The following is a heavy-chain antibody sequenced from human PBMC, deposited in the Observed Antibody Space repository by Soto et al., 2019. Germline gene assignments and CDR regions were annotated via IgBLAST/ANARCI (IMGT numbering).Heavy chain of an antibody. CDR2: ISYSGSP. Sequence: SETLSLTCTGSGGSISRSSSYWGWIRPPPGKGLEWIGSISYSGSPYYNPSLKSRVTISVDTSKNQFSLKLTSVTAADTAVYYCARTPDEHYYYYMDVWGQATTVIVSS. CDR3: ARTPDEHYYYYMDV. J-gene: IGHJ6*03. CDR1: GGSISRSSSY. V-gene: IGHV4-39*01.